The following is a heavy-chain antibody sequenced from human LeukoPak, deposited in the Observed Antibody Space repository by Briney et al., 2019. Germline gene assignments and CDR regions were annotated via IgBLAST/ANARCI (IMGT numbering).Heavy chain of an antibody. V-gene: IGHV3-23*01. CDR1: GFTFSTYA. CDR3: AMSRYFDWLSFDY. Sequence: PGGSLRLSCVASGFTFSTYAMSWVRQAPGKGLEWVSSISGSGGGTYYADSVKGRFAISRDNSKSTLHLQINSLRAEDTAVYYCAMSRYFDWLSFDYWGQGTLVTVSS. D-gene: IGHD3-9*01. J-gene: IGHJ4*02. CDR2: ISGSGGGT.